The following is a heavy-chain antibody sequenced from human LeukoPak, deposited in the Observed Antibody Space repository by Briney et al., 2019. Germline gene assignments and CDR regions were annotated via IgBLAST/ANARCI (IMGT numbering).Heavy chain of an antibody. CDR3: ARDDGSGYYGFDY. CDR1: GYTFTGYY. D-gene: IGHD3-22*01. J-gene: IGHJ4*02. CDR2: INPNSGGT. V-gene: IGHV1-2*02. Sequence: GASVKVSCKASGYTFTGYYMHWVRQAPGQGLGWMGWINPNSGGTNYAQKFQGRVTMTRDTSISTAYMELSRLRSDDTAVYYCARDDGSGYYGFDYWGQGTLVTVSS.